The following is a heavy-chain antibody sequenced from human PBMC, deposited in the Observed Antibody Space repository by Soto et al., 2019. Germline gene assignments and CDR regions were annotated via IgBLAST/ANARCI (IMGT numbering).Heavy chain of an antibody. D-gene: IGHD2-15*01. Sequence: ASVKVSCKASGYTFTSYGISWVRQAPGQGLEWMGWISAYNGNTNYAQKLQGRVTMTTDTSTSTAYMELRSLRSDDTAVYYCARAPPYCSGGSCYLLYSYYYYGMDVWGQGTTVTVSS. CDR3: ARAPPYCSGGSCYLLYSYYYYGMDV. J-gene: IGHJ6*02. CDR2: ISAYNGNT. CDR1: GYTFTSYG. V-gene: IGHV1-18*04.